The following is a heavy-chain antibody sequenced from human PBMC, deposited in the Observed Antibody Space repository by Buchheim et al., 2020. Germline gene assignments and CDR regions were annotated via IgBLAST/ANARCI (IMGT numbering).Heavy chain of an antibody. V-gene: IGHV3-30-3*01. CDR1: GFTFSSYA. CDR3: ARILPGIAAAGAMDSAVNYFDY. J-gene: IGHJ4*02. D-gene: IGHD6-13*01. CDR2: ISYDGSNK. Sequence: QVQLVESGGGVVQPGRSLRLSCADSGFTFSSYAMHWVRQAPGKGLEWVAVISYDGSNKYYADSVKGRFTISRDNSKNTLYLQMNSLRAEDTAVYYCARILPGIAAAGAMDSAVNYFDYWGQGTL.